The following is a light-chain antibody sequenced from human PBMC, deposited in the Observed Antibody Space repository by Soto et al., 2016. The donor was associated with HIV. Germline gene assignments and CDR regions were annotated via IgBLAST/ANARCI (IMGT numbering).Light chain of an antibody. Sequence: SYELTQPPSVSVAPGETARITCGANNIGSKSVHWYQLRPGQAPVLVIHDDDGRPSGIPERISASNSGNAATLTISRAEAGDEADYCCQVWDSSVDHPVFGGGTKLTVL. J-gene: IGLJ2*01. CDR1: NIGSKS. V-gene: IGLV3-21*04. CDR3: QVWDSSVDHPV. CDR2: DDD.